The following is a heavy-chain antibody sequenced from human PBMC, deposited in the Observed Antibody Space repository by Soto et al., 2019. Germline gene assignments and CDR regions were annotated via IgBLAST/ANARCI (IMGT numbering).Heavy chain of an antibody. CDR1: GFTFSSYG. D-gene: IGHD6-13*01. J-gene: IGHJ6*03. CDR3: ARRAAAGSVGRYYYYYMDV. V-gene: IGHV3-33*01. CDR2: IWYDGSNK. Sequence: GGSLRLSCAASGFTFSSYGMHWVRQAPGKGLEWVAVIWYDGSNKYYADSVKGRFTISRDNSKNTLYLQMNSLRAEDTAVYYCARRAAAGSVGRYYYYYMDVWGKGTTVTVSS.